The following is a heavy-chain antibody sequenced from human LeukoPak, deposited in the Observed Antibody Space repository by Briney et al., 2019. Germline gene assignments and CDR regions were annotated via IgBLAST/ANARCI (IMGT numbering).Heavy chain of an antibody. Sequence: GGSLRLSCAASGFTFSTYAMSWVRHAPGKGLEWVSGISGSGGSTYYADSVKGRFTISRDNSKNTLYLQMNSLRAEDTAVYYCAKYSWGAVAAPFDYWGQGTLVTVSS. D-gene: IGHD6-19*01. V-gene: IGHV3-23*01. J-gene: IGHJ4*02. CDR3: AKYSWGAVAAPFDY. CDR1: GFTFSTYA. CDR2: ISGSGGST.